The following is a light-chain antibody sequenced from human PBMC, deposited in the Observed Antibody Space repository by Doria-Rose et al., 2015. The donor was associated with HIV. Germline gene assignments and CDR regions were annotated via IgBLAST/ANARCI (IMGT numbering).Light chain of an antibody. J-gene: IGKJ1*01. Sequence: TQMTQSPSSISASTGDRVTITCRASQGISSDLAWYQQKPGGAPKLLIYTASTLQSGVPSRFSGSGSGTDFTLTISCLQSEDFATYYCQQYYDYPRTFGQGNTVEIK. CDR2: TAS. V-gene: IGKV1-8*01. CDR3: QQYYDYPRT. CDR1: QGISSD.